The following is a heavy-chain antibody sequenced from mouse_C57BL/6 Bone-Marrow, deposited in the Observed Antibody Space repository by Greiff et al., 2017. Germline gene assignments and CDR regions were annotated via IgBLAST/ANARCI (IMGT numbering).Heavy chain of an antibody. CDR3: ASKVTRIVPFDY. V-gene: IGHV1-81*01. D-gene: IGHD2-5*01. CDR1: TSYG. CDR2: IYPSSGNT. J-gene: IGHJ2*01. Sequence: QVQLKQSGAELARPGASVKLSFTSYGISWVKQRTGRGLEWIGEIYPSSGNTYYNEKFKGKATLPADKSSSTAYMGLRSLTSEDSAVYFWASKVTRIVPFDYWGQGTTRTGSA.